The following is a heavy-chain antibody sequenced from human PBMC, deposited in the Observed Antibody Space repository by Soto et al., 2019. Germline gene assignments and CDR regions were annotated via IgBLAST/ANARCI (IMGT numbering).Heavy chain of an antibody. D-gene: IGHD3-3*01. CDR1: GYTFTSYA. V-gene: IGHV1-3*01. J-gene: IGHJ3*02. CDR3: ASLFTTIFGVVIGFDI. CDR2: INAGNGNT. Sequence: ASVKVSCKASGYTFTSYAMHWVRQAPGQRLEWMGWINAGNGNTKYSQKLQGRVTITRDTSASTAYMELSSLRSEDTAVYYCASLFTTIFGVVIGFDIWGQGTMVTVSS.